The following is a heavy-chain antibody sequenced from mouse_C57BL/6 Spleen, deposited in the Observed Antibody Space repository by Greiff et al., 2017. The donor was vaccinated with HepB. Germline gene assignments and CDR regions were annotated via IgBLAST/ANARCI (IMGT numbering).Heavy chain of an antibody. V-gene: IGHV7-3*01. J-gene: IGHJ1*03. CDR1: GFTFTDYY. CDR2: IRNKANGYTT. CDR3: ARYTYLYWYFDV. Sequence: EVKVVESGGGLVQPGGSLSLSCAASGFTFTDYYMSWVRQPPGKALEWLGFIRNKANGYTTEYSASVKGRFTISRDNSQSILYLQMNALRAEDSATYYCARYTYLYWYFDVWGTGTTVTVSS.